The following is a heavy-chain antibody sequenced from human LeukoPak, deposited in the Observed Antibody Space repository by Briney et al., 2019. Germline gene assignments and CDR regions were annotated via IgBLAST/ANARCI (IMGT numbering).Heavy chain of an antibody. Sequence: GGSLRLSCAASGFTFSSFAMSWVRQAPGRGLEWVSPVSGGGARTYYADSVKGRFAVSRDNSKNTLYPQFNSLSAEDTAVYYCARAPQSVLPAAYSDSWGQGTLVTVSS. J-gene: IGHJ4*02. CDR3: ARAPQSVLPAAYSDS. D-gene: IGHD2-2*01. CDR1: GFTFSSFA. V-gene: IGHV3-23*01. CDR2: VSGGGART.